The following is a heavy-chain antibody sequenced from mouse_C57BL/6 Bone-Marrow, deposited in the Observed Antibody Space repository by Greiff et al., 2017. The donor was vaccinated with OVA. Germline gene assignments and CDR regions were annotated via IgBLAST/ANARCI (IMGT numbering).Heavy chain of an antibody. D-gene: IGHD2-2*01. V-gene: IGHV14-4*01. CDR3: ARRDYYGYDGEASWFAY. CDR2: IDPENGDT. Sequence: EVQLQQSGAELVRPGASVKLSCTASGFNIKDDYMHWVKQRPEQGLEWIGWIDPENGDTEYASKLQGKATITADTSSNTAYLQLSSLTSEDTAVYYCARRDYYGYDGEASWFAYWGQGTLVTVSA. J-gene: IGHJ3*01. CDR1: GFNIKDDY.